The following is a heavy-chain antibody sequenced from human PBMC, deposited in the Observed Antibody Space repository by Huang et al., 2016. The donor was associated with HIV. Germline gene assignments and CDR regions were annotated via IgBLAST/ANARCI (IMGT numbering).Heavy chain of an antibody. V-gene: IGHV3-15*01. Sequence: EVQLVESGGGLVKAGGSLRLSRAGFGFTFTTAWMSWVRQAPGTGLEWFGRIKRKLDGGTADYAALVRGRFITSRDDSKHTVHLQMNSLKSEDTGTYYCATDTAGTNDAFNIWGQGTKVTVSS. CDR1: GFTFTTAW. CDR2: IKRKLDGGTA. CDR3: ATDTAGTNDAFNI. D-gene: IGHD4-17*01. J-gene: IGHJ3*02.